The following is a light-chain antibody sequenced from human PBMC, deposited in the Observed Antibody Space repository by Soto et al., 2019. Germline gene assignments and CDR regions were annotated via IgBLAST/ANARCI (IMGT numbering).Light chain of an antibody. V-gene: IGKV3-20*01. CDR3: QHYGPSTPYT. Sequence: EIVLTQSPGTLSLSPGERATLSCRASRSFASSYLAWYQRKPDQSPRLLIYAASNRATGIPDRFTGSGSGTDFTLTISRVEPEDCAVYYCQHYGPSTPYTFGQGTKVEIK. CDR1: RSFASSY. J-gene: IGKJ2*01. CDR2: AAS.